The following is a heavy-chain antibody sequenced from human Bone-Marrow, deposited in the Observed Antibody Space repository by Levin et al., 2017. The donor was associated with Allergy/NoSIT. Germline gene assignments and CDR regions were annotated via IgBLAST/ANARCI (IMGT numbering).Heavy chain of an antibody. D-gene: IGHD1-14*01. CDR3: ARGRRRGTDLDV. CDR1: GYTFSSYD. Sequence: ASVKVSCKTSGYTFSSYDITWVRQATGQGLEWMGYMNPISGHTAYAQKFHGRVTMTRDASIGTAYMDLSSLRSEDTAIYYCARGRRRGTDLDVWGQGTTVTVSS. CDR2: MNPISGHT. V-gene: IGHV1-8*01. J-gene: IGHJ6*02.